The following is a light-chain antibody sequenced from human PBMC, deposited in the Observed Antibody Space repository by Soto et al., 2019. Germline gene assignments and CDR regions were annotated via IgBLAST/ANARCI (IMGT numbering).Light chain of an antibody. Sequence: QSALTQPPSASGSPGQSVTISCTGTSSDVGGYNYVSWYQQHPGKAPKVIVYEVSKRPSGVPARFPGSKSGSTASLTFSGLQAEGEADYYCSSYAVTNIFVFGTGTKV. CDR2: EVS. J-gene: IGLJ1*01. V-gene: IGLV2-8*01. CDR3: SSYAVTNIFV. CDR1: SSDVGGYNY.